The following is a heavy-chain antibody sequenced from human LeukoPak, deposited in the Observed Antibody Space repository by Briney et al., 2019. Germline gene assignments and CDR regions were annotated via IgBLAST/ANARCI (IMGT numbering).Heavy chain of an antibody. CDR3: ARAPPSMIVAEDWFDP. V-gene: IGHV1-46*01. D-gene: IGHD3-22*01. Sequence: ASVKVSCKASGYTFTSYYMHWVRQAPGQGLEWMGIINPSGGSTSYAQKFQGRVTMTRDTSTSTVYMELSSLRSEDTAVYYCARAPPSMIVAEDWFDPWGQGTLVTVSS. CDR2: INPSGGST. CDR1: GYTFTSYY. J-gene: IGHJ5*02.